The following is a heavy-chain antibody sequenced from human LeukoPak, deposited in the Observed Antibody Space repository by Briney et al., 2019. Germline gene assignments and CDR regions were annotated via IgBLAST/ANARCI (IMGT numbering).Heavy chain of an antibody. D-gene: IGHD1-20*01. CDR3: ARPAGITGTPYYMDV. CDR2: ISAYNGNT. Sequence: ASVKVSCKASGYTFTSYGINWVRQAPGQGLEWMGWISAYNGNTNYAQKLQGRVTITTDESTSTAYMELSSLRSEDTAVYYCARPAGITGTPYYMDVWGKGTTVTVSS. J-gene: IGHJ6*03. CDR1: GYTFTSYG. V-gene: IGHV1-18*01.